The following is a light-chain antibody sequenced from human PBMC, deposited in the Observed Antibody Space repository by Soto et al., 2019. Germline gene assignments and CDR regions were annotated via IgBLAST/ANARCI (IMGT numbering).Light chain of an antibody. J-gene: IGKJ2*01. CDR2: AAS. CDR3: QQSHTTPYT. Sequence: DIQMTQSPSSLSASEGDRVTITCRASRSISNYLNWYQQKPGQAPKLLIYAASSLQSGVPSRFTGRGSGTDFTLSISDLQPGDFATYSCQQSHTTPYTFGQGTRLEIK. V-gene: IGKV1-39*01. CDR1: RSISNY.